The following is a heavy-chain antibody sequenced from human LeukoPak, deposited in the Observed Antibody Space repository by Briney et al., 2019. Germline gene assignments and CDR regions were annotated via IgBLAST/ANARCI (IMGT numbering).Heavy chain of an antibody. CDR3: ARWGRGYSYGLFDY. V-gene: IGHV4-59*01. Sequence: PSETLSLTCTVSGGSISSYYWSWIRQPPGKGLEWIGYIYYSGSTNYNPSLKSRVTISVDTSKNQFSLKLSSVTAADTAVYYCARWGRGYSYGLFDYWGQGTLVTVSS. CDR2: IYYSGST. J-gene: IGHJ4*02. D-gene: IGHD5-18*01. CDR1: GGSISSYY.